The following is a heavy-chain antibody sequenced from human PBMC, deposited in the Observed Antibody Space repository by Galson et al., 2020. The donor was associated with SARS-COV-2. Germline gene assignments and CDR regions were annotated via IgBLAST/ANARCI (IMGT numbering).Heavy chain of an antibody. J-gene: IGHJ5*02. Sequence: ASVKVSCKASGYTFTNFAIHWVRQAPGQSLEWMGWINAGNGNTRYSQKFQGRVTLTRDTSASTAYMELGSLRSEETAIYYCAREEYSGRYLWLDPWGQGTLVTVSS. CDR2: INAGNGNT. CDR1: GYTFTNFA. D-gene: IGHD1-26*01. CDR3: AREEYSGRYLWLDP. V-gene: IGHV1-3*01.